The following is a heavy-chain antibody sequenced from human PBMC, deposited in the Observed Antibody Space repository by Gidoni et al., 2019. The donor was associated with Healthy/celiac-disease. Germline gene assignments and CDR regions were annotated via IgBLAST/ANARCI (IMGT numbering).Heavy chain of an antibody. V-gene: IGHV3-49*05. D-gene: IGHD2-21*02. Sequence: EVQLVESGGGLVKPGRSLRLSCTASGFTFGDYAMSWFRQAPGKGLEWVGFIRSKAYGGTTEYAASVKGRFTISRDDSKSIAYLQMNSLKTEDTAVYYCTRGHERGKGEVTAILYWGQGTLVTVSS. J-gene: IGHJ4*02. CDR3: TRGHERGKGEVTAILY. CDR1: GFTFGDYA. CDR2: IRSKAYGGTT.